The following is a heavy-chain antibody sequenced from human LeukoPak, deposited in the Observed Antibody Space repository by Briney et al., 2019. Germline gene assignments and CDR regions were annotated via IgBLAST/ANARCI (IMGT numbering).Heavy chain of an antibody. CDR3: ARAKYEFWSGYYSDY. V-gene: IGHV1-18*01. CDR2: ISAYNGNT. Sequence: ASVKVSCKASGYTFTSYGISWVRQAPGQGLEWMGWISAYNGNTNYAQKLQGRVTMTTDTSTSTTYMELRSLRSDDTAVYYCARAKYEFWSGYYSDYWGQGTLVTVSS. D-gene: IGHD3-3*01. J-gene: IGHJ4*02. CDR1: GYTFTSYG.